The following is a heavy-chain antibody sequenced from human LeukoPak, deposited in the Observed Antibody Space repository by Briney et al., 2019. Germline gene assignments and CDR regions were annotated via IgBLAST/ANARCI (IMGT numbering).Heavy chain of an antibody. D-gene: IGHD6-19*01. CDR3: ERQGIVVADSFDP. J-gene: IGHJ5*02. Sequence: GESLKISCKGSGYSFTNYWISWVRQMPGKALEWIGRVDPTDSYTNYSPSFQGHVAISVDKSISTAYLQWSSLKASDTAMYYCERQGIVVADSFDPWGQGTLVTVSS. CDR1: GYSFTNYW. V-gene: IGHV5-10-1*01. CDR2: VDPTDSYT.